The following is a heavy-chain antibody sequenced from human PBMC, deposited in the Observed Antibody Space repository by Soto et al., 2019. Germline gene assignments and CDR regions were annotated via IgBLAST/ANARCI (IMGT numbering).Heavy chain of an antibody. CDR1: GFTVSSNY. CDR3: ARFGTDYYDSSVLDY. V-gene: IGHV3-53*01. J-gene: IGHJ4*02. CDR2: IYSGGST. Sequence: GGSLRLSCAASGFTVSSNYMSWVRQAPGKGLEWVSVIYSGGSTYYADSVKGRFTIPRDNSKNTLYLQMNSLRAEDTAVYYCARFGTDYYDSSVLDYWGQGTLVTVSS. D-gene: IGHD3-22*01.